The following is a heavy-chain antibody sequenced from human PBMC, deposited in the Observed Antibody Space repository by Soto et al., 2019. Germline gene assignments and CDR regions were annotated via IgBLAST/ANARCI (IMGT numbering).Heavy chain of an antibody. V-gene: IGHV4-34*01. Sequence: SETLSLTCAVYGGSFSGYYWSWIRQPPGKGLEWIGEINHSGSTNYNPSLKSRVTISVDTSKNQFSLKLRSVTAADTAVDYCARVMATRGSLPYYYYGMDVWGQGTTVTVSS. D-gene: IGHD5-12*01. CDR2: INHSGST. CDR3: ARVMATRGSLPYYYYGMDV. CDR1: GGSFSGYY. J-gene: IGHJ6*02.